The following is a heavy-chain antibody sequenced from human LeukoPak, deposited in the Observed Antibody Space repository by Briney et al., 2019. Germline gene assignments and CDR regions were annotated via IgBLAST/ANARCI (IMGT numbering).Heavy chain of an antibody. D-gene: IGHD2-21*02. Sequence: GGSLRLSYAASGFTVSSNYMSWVRQAPGKGLEWVSGISGSGINTNYADSVKGRFTISRDNSKNTLYLQMNTLRAEDTAVYYCAKEVVVVTAMNYFDYWGQGTLVTVSS. CDR1: GFTVSSNY. CDR2: ISGSGINT. V-gene: IGHV3-23*01. J-gene: IGHJ4*02. CDR3: AKEVVVVTAMNYFDY.